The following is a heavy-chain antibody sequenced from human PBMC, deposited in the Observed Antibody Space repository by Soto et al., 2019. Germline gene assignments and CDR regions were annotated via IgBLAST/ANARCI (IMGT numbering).Heavy chain of an antibody. CDR2: IRSKAYGGTT. CDR3: TRAADWVTTTNGNYYYGMDV. J-gene: IGHJ6*02. D-gene: IGHD2-8*01. Sequence: GGSLRLSCTASGFTFGDYAMSWFRQAPGKGLEWVGFIRSKAYGGTTEYAASVKGRFTISRDDSKSIDYLQMNSLKTEDTAVYYCTRAADWVTTTNGNYYYGMDVWGQGTTVTVSS. CDR1: GFTFGDYA. V-gene: IGHV3-49*03.